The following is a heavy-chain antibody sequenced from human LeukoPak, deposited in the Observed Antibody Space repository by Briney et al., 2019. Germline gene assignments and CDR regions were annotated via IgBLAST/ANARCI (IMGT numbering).Heavy chain of an antibody. Sequence: SETLSLTCTVSGGSISSSSYYWGWIRQPPGKGLEWIGSIYYSGSTNYNPPLKSRVTISVDTSKNQFSLKLSSVTAADTAVYYCARVVVAATSYYYYYMDVWGKGTTVTVSS. V-gene: IGHV4-39*07. CDR2: IYYSGST. CDR1: GGSISSSSYY. D-gene: IGHD2-15*01. J-gene: IGHJ6*03. CDR3: ARVVVAATSYYYYYMDV.